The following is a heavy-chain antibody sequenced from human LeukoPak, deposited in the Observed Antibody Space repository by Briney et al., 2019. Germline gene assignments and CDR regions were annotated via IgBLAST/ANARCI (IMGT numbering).Heavy chain of an antibody. D-gene: IGHD6-13*01. Sequence: SETLSLTCAVYGGSFSGYYWSWIRQPPGKGLEWIGEINHSGSTNYNPSLKSRVTISVDTSKNQFSLKLSSVTAADTAVYYCARHGLIAARHAFDIWGQGTRVTVSS. J-gene: IGHJ3*02. V-gene: IGHV4-34*01. CDR2: INHSGST. CDR1: GGSFSGYY. CDR3: ARHGLIAARHAFDI.